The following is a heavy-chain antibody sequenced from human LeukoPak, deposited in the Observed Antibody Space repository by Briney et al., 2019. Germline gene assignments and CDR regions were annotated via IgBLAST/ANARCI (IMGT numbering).Heavy chain of an antibody. CDR1: GGSTSSGDYY. D-gene: IGHD5-12*01. Sequence: SETLSFTCTVSGGSTSSGDYYWSWIRQPPGKGLEWIGYIYYSGSTFLNPSLKSRITLSVDAAKNQFSLKLRSVTASDTAVYYCALVSGSDLTFDYWGQGTLVTVSS. CDR2: IYYSGST. CDR3: ALVSGSDLTFDY. J-gene: IGHJ4*02. V-gene: IGHV4-30-4*01.